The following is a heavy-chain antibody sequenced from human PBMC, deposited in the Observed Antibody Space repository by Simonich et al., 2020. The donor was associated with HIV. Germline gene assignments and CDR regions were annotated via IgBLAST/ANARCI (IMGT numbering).Heavy chain of an antibody. D-gene: IGHD6-19*01. J-gene: IGHJ2*01. CDR3: ARHLHGYSSGWPYWYFDL. V-gene: IGHV1-8*01. Sequence: QVQLVQSGAEVKKPGASVKVSCKASGYTFTRDDINWVRQATGQGLEWMGWMNPNSGNTGYAQKFQGRVTMTRNTSISTAYMELNSLRSEDTAVYYCARHLHGYSSGWPYWYFDLWGRGTLVTVSS. CDR1: GYTFTRDD. CDR2: MNPNSGNT.